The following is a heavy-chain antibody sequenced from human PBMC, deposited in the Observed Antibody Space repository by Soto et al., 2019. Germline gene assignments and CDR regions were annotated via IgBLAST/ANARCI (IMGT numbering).Heavy chain of an antibody. J-gene: IGHJ5*02. D-gene: IGHD6-13*01. Sequence: SGPTLVNPTQTLTLTCTFSRFSLSTSGVGVGWIRQPPGKALEWLAPIYWNDDKRYSPSLKSRLTITKNTSKNQVVLTVTNMDPVDTATYYCAHSGPTSSWTRGSCFDPCGQGTLVTVSS. CDR3: AHSGPTSSWTRGSCFDP. CDR2: IYWNDDK. CDR1: RFSLSTSGVG. V-gene: IGHV2-5*01.